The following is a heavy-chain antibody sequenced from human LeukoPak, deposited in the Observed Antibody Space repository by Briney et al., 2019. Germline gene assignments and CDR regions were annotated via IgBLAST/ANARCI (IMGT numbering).Heavy chain of an antibody. D-gene: IGHD3-9*01. CDR1: GGSINNYY. J-gene: IGHJ4*02. Sequence: SQTLSLTCTVSGGSINNYYWTWIRQPAGKGLEWIGRIYSSGKTNYNPSLKSRVTMSVDTSNNQLSLMMTSVTAADTALFYCARTPQGDNYFDYWGQGHLVTVSS. CDR3: ARTPQGDNYFDY. CDR2: IYSSGKT. V-gene: IGHV4-4*07.